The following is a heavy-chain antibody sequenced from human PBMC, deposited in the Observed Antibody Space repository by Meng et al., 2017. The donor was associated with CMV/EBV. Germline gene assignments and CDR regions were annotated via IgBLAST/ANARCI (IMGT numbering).Heavy chain of an antibody. CDR2: IYTSGST. Sequence: VRLQGPGPGLVKPSGPPSRPCTCSGGSNSSYYWSWIRQPAGKGLEWIGRIYTSGSTNYNPSLKSRVTMSVDTSKNQFSLKLSSVTAADTAVYYCARVLRWNGVIDYWGQGTLVTVSS. J-gene: IGHJ4*02. CDR3: ARVLRWNGVIDY. D-gene: IGHD4-23*01. CDR1: GGSNSSYY. V-gene: IGHV4-4*07.